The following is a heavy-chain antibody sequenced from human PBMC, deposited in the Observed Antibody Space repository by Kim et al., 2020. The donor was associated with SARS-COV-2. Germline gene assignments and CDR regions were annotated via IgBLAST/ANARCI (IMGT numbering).Heavy chain of an antibody. CDR2: ISYDGSNK. D-gene: IGHD3-10*01. Sequence: GRSLRLSCAASGFTFSSYGMHWVRQAPGKGLEWVAVISYDGSNKNYADSVKGRFTISRDKSKNTLYLQMNSLRAEDTAVYYCAKESGSGSYYGWTYYYYGMDVWGQGTTVTVSS. CDR3: AKESGSGSYYGWTYYYYGMDV. CDR1: GFTFSSYG. J-gene: IGHJ6*02. V-gene: IGHV3-30*18.